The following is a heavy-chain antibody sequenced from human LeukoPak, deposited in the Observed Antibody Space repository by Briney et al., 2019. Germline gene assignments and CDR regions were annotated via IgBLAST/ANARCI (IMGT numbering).Heavy chain of an antibody. Sequence: PGGSLRLSCAASGFTFSNYWMHWVRQGPGKGLVWVSRIKSYGSYTSYADSVKGRFTISRDNAKNTLYLQMNSLRAEDTAVYYCARDLARHDYGAANAFDIWGQETMVTVSS. CDR3: ARDLARHDYGAANAFDI. V-gene: IGHV3-74*01. CDR1: GFTFSNYW. J-gene: IGHJ3*02. D-gene: IGHD4-17*01. CDR2: IKSYGSYT.